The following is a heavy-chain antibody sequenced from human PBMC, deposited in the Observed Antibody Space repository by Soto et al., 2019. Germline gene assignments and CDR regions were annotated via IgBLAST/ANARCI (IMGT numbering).Heavy chain of an antibody. CDR1: GYTFTSYY. CDR2: INPSGGST. D-gene: IGHD2-2*01. J-gene: IGHJ5*02. Sequence: GASVKVSCKASGYTFTSYYMHWVRQAPGQGLEWMGIINPSGGSTSYAQKFQGRVTMTRDTSTSTVYMELSSLRSEDTAVYYCARGLFYCSSTSCYGGALGNWFDPWGQGTRVTVSS. V-gene: IGHV1-46*01. CDR3: ARGLFYCSSTSCYGGALGNWFDP.